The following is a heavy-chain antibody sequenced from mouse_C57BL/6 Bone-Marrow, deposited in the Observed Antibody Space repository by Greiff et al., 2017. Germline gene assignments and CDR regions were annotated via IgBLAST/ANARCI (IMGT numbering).Heavy chain of an antibody. CDR2: INPSSGYT. V-gene: IGHV1-7*01. J-gene: IGHJ3*01. CDR3: ARRAY. CDR1: GYTFTSYW. Sequence: VQLQQSGAELAKPGASVKLSCKASGYTFTSYWMHWVKQRPGQGLEWIGYINPSSGYTKYNQKFKDKATLTADKSSNTAYMQLSSLTYEDSAVYYCARRAYWGQGTLVTVSA.